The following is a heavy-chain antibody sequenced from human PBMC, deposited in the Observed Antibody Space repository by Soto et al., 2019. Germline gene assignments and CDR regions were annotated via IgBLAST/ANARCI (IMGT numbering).Heavy chain of an antibody. J-gene: IGHJ4*02. Sequence: EVQMVASGGDLVQPGSSLRLSCLASGFPFTVYAFHWVRQAPGKGLEFVAAISSDGTKTYYADSVKGRFTISRDTSKNTLFLHMNRLRAEDTALYYCVNILMQHDFEGGWVQGTLVTVSS. V-gene: IGHV3-64D*08. CDR1: GFPFTVYA. CDR2: ISSDGTKT. CDR3: VNILMQHDFEGG. D-gene: IGHD3-3*01.